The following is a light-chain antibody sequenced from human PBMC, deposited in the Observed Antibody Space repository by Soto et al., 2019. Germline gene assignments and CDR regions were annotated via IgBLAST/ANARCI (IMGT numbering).Light chain of an antibody. CDR1: QSVSSSY. V-gene: IGKV3-20*01. CDR3: QQYGSSLFT. J-gene: IGKJ4*01. Sequence: EIVLTQSPGTLSLSPGERATLSCRASQSVSSSYLAWYQQKPGQAPRLLMDGASSRATGIPDRFSGSGSGTDFTLTISRLEPEDFAVYYCQQYGSSLFTFGGGSKVEIK. CDR2: GAS.